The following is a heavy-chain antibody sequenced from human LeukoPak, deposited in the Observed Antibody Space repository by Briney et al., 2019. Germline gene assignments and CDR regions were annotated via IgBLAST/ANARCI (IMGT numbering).Heavy chain of an antibody. J-gene: IGHJ3*02. Sequence: TGGSLRLSCAASGFTFDGYGMSWVRQAPGKGLEWVSGINWNGGSTGYADSVKGRFTISRDNAKNSLYLQMNSLRAEDTALYYCARMRDYGASGAFDIWGQGTMVTVSS. CDR1: GFTFDGYG. D-gene: IGHD4-17*01. CDR3: ARMRDYGASGAFDI. V-gene: IGHV3-20*04. CDR2: INWNGGST.